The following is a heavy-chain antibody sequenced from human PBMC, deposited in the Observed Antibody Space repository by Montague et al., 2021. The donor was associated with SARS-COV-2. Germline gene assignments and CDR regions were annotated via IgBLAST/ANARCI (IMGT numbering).Heavy chain of an antibody. CDR1: GGAINNYY. D-gene: IGHD2-21*01. V-gene: IGHV4-59*13. CDR3: ARRGGGEVFARCMYWYFDV. Sequence: SETLSLTCSVSGGAINNYYWGWVRQFPGTGLDWFGYIYYSCSVTTSYNPSLKSRVSISVDTSENQFSLKLTSVTAADTAVYYCARRGGGEVFARCMYWYFDVWGRGTLVTVSS. CDR2: IYYSCSVTT. J-gene: IGHJ2*01.